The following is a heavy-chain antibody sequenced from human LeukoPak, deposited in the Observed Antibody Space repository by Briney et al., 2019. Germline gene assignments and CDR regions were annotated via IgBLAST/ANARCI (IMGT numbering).Heavy chain of an antibody. J-gene: IGHJ4*02. CDR3: ARTHDYDNFPDY. Sequence: ASVKVSCKSSGYTFNRYGFSWVRQASGQGLECLGWISAYSGNTKYAQNFQDRVTMTTDASTSTAYMELRSLTSDDTAVYFCARTHDYDNFPDYWGQGTLVAVSS. CDR1: GYTFNRYG. D-gene: IGHD4-11*01. CDR2: ISAYSGNT. V-gene: IGHV1-18*01.